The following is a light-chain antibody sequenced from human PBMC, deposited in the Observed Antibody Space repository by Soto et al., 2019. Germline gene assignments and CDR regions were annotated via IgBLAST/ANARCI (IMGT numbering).Light chain of an antibody. CDR3: ATWDDSLNGFYV. CDR1: TSNIGSNY. Sequence: QSVLTQPPSASGTPGQGVTISCSGSTSNIGSNYVYWYQQLPGTAPKLLIYRNNQRPSGVPDRLSGSKSGTSASLAISGIRYDDEADYFCATWDDSLNGFYVFGTGTTVTVL. V-gene: IGLV1-47*01. J-gene: IGLJ1*01. CDR2: RNN.